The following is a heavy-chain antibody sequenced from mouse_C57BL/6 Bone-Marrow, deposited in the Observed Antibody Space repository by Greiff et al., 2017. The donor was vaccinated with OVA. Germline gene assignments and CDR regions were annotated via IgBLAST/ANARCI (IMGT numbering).Heavy chain of an antibody. Sequence: EVQVVESGEGLVKPGGSLKLSCAASGFTFSSYAMSWVRQTPEKRLEWVAYISSGGDYIYYADTVKGRFTISRDNARNTLYLQMSSLKSEDTAMYYCTRAPYYGRAYWGQGTLVTVSA. D-gene: IGHD1-1*01. V-gene: IGHV5-9-1*02. CDR3: TRAPYYGRAY. J-gene: IGHJ3*01. CDR2: ISSGGDYI. CDR1: GFTFSSYA.